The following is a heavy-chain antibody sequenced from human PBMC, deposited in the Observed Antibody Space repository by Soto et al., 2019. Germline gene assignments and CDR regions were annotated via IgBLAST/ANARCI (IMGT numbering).Heavy chain of an antibody. J-gene: IGHJ4*02. D-gene: IGHD6-13*01. Sequence: SVKVSCKASGFTFTSSAVQWVRQARGQRLEWIGWIVVGSGNTNYAQKFQERVTITRDMSTSTAYMELSSLRSEDTAVYYCAAGVKWYSSSWDPPGYWGQGTLVTVSS. V-gene: IGHV1-58*01. CDR2: IVVGSGNT. CDR3: AAGVKWYSSSWDPPGY. CDR1: GFTFTSSA.